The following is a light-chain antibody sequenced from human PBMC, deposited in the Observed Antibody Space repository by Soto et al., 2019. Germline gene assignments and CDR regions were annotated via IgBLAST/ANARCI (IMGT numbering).Light chain of an antibody. CDR2: GSS. V-gene: IGKV3-20*01. J-gene: IGKJ1*01. Sequence: EIVLTQSPGTLSLSPGERATLSCRASQRVTSGYLAWYQQQPNQAPRLLIYGSSYRATGIPDRFSGGGSGTDFTLTISRLEPEDFAVYYCQQYGSSPRTFGQGTKVDIK. CDR1: QRVTSGY. CDR3: QQYGSSPRT.